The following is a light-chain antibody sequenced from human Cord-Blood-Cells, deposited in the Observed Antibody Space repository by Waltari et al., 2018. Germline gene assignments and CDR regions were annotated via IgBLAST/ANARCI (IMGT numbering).Light chain of an antibody. Sequence: DIVMTQSPDYLAVSLGERATLNCKSSQSVLYSSNNKNYLAWYQQKPGQPPKLLIYWASTRESGVPDRFSGSGSGTDFTLTIGSLQAEDVAVYYCQQYYSTPLTFGQGTKVEIK. CDR2: WAS. CDR3: QQYYSTPLT. V-gene: IGKV4-1*01. J-gene: IGKJ1*01. CDR1: QSVLYSSNNKNY.